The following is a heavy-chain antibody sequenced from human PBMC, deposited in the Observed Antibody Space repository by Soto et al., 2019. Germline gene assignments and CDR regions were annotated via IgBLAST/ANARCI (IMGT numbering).Heavy chain of an antibody. J-gene: IGHJ6*02. D-gene: IGHD3-10*01. Sequence: EVQLVESGGGLVKPGGSLRLSCAASGFTFSNAWMSWVRQAPGKGLEWVGRIKSKTDGGTTDYAAPVKGRFTISRDDSKTPLYRQITSLKPGHTAVYYCPPGGAPSYYSYGMDVGGQGPTVTVS. CDR2: IKSKTDGGTT. CDR3: PPGGAPSYYSYGMDV. CDR1: GFTFSNAW. V-gene: IGHV3-15*01.